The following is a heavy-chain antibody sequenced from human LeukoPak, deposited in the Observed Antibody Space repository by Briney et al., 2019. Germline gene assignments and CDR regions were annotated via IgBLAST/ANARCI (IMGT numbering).Heavy chain of an antibody. CDR3: ARRPYDAFYI. CDR2: IWYDGSNK. J-gene: IGHJ3*02. CDR1: GFTFSSYG. V-gene: IGHV3-33*01. Sequence: PGGSLRLSCAASGFTFSSYGMHGVRQAPGKGLEWVAVIWYDGSNKYYAGSVKCRFTISRDNSKNTLYLQMNSLRAEDTAVYYCARRPYDAFYIWGQGTMVTVSS.